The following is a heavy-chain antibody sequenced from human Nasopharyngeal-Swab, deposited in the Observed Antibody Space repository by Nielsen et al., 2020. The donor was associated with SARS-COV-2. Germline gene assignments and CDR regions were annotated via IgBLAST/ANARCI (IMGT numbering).Heavy chain of an antibody. Sequence: GGSLRLSCAASGFTFSSYEMNWVRQAPGKGLEWVSYISSSGSTIYYADSVKGRFTISRDNAKNSLYLQMNSLRAEDTAVYYCAREGENGSSGYFSDAFDIWGQGTMVTVSS. V-gene: IGHV3-48*03. CDR2: ISSSGSTI. J-gene: IGHJ3*02. D-gene: IGHD3-22*01. CDR1: GFTFSSYE. CDR3: AREGENGSSGYFSDAFDI.